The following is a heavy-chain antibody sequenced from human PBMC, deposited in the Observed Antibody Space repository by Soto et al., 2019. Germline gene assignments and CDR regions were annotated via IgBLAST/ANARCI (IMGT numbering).Heavy chain of an antibody. CDR1: GGSISSYY. V-gene: IGHV4-59*01. D-gene: IGHD5-18*01. J-gene: IGHJ5*02. CDR3: AREYTPMAYNWFDP. Sequence: SETLSLTCTVSGGSISSYYWSWIRQPPGKGLEWIGYIYYNGSTNYNPSLKSRVTISVDTSKNQFSLKLRSVTAADTDVYYCAREYTPMAYNWFDPWGQGTLVTVSS. CDR2: IYYNGST.